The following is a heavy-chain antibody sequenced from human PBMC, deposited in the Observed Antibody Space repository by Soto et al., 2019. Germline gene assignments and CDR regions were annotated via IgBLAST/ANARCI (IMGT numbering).Heavy chain of an antibody. J-gene: IGHJ6*03. CDR2: IIPTLGRT. CDR3: AGVAPSCYYMDV. Sequence: QVHLVQSGAEVRKPGSSVKVSCKASGGTFGNHTVGWVRQAPGQRLQWMGRIIPTLGRTFYAQKFRGRVTITADTSTGTVYMEMSSLQSDDTAVYYCAGVAPSCYYMDVWGMGTTGTISS. CDR1: GGTFGNHT. D-gene: IGHD3-3*02. V-gene: IGHV1-69*08.